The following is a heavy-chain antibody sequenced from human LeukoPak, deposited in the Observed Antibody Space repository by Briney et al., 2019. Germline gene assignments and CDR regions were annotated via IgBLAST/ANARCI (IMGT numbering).Heavy chain of an antibody. CDR2: IYHSGST. D-gene: IGHD5-24*01. J-gene: IGHJ4*02. CDR1: GYSISSGYY. CDR3: ARARREMVDY. Sequence: SETLSLTCTVSGYSISSGYYWGWIRQPPGKGLEWIGSIYHSGSTYYNPSLKSRVTISVDTSKSQFSLKLSFVTAADTAVYYCARARREMVDYWGQGTLVTVSS. V-gene: IGHV4-38-2*02.